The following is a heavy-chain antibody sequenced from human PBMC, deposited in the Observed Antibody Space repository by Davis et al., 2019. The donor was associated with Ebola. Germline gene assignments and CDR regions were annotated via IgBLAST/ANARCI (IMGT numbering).Heavy chain of an antibody. V-gene: IGHV3-49*04. CDR1: GFTFSSYA. CDR3: TREEGGYVDY. CDR2: IRSKAYGGTA. J-gene: IGHJ4*02. Sequence: PGGSLRLSCAASGFTFSSYAMSWVRQAPGKGLEWVGFIRSKAYGGTAEYAASVKGRFIISRDDSKNIAYLQMNSLKAEDTAVYYCTREEGGYVDYWGQGTLVTVSS. D-gene: IGHD6-13*01.